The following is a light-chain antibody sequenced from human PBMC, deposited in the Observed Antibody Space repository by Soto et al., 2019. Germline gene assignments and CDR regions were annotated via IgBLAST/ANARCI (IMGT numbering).Light chain of an antibody. CDR3: QQYDNWPPWT. V-gene: IGKV3-15*01. J-gene: IGKJ1*01. CDR1: QSVSSN. CDR2: RAS. Sequence: VMTQSPATLSVSLGERATLSCRASQSVSSNLAWYQQKPGQAPRLLIYRASTRATSIPARFSGSGSGTEFTLTISSLQSEDFAVYYCQQYDNWPPWTFGQGTKLEI.